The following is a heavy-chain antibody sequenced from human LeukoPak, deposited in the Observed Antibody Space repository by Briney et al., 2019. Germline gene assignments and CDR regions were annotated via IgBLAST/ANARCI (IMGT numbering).Heavy chain of an antibody. V-gene: IGHV4-59*01. Sequence: PSETLSLTCTVSGASISHYYWSWIRQPPGRGLEWIGCAFYTESTNYNPSPKSRVTISIDTSKSQFSLRLTSVTAADTAIYYCASLSHCSTSSCFDYWGRGTLVTVSS. CDR2: AFYTEST. J-gene: IGHJ4*02. CDR3: ASLSHCSTSSCFDY. CDR1: GASISHYY. D-gene: IGHD2-2*01.